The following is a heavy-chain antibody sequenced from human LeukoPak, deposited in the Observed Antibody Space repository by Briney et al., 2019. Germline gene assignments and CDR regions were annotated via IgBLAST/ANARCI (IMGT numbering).Heavy chain of an antibody. J-gene: IGHJ4*02. V-gene: IGHV1-2*06. Sequence: ASVKVSCKASGYTFTGYYMHWVRQAPGQGVEWMGRINPNSGGTNYAQKFQGRVTMTRDTSISTAYMELSRLRSDDTAVYYCATESKPAGLDPVYWGQGTLVTVSS. CDR3: ATESKPAGLDPVY. D-gene: IGHD3-16*01. CDR1: GYTFTGYY. CDR2: INPNSGGT.